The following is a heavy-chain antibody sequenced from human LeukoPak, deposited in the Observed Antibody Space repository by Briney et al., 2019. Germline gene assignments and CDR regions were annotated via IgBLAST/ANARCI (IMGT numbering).Heavy chain of an antibody. D-gene: IGHD3-22*01. V-gene: IGHV3-64D*06. Sequence: PGGSLRLSCSASGFTFSSYAMHWVRQAPGKELEYVSAISSNGGSTYYADSVKGRFTISRDNSKNTLYLQMSSLRAEDTAVYYCVGHYYDSSGYFDYWGQGTLVTVSS. CDR3: VGHYYDSSGYFDY. CDR2: ISSNGGST. J-gene: IGHJ4*02. CDR1: GFTFSSYA.